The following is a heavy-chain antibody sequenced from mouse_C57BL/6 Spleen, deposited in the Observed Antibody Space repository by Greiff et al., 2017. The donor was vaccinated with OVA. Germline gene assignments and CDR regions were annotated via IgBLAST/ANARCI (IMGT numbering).Heavy chain of an antibody. CDR2: ISSGGSYT. CDR1: GFTFSSYG. D-gene: IGHD1-1*01. J-gene: IGHJ2*01. Sequence: EVPLQQSGGDLVKPGGSLKLSCAASGFTFSSYGMSWVRQTPDKRLEWVATISSGGSYTYYTDSVKGRFTISRDNAKNTLYLQMSSLKSEDTAVYYCARQAYGSRNYFDYWGQGTTLTVSS. CDR3: ARQAYGSRNYFDY. V-gene: IGHV5-6*01.